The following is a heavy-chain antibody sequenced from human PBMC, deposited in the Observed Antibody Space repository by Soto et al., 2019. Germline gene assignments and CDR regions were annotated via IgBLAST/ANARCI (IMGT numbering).Heavy chain of an antibody. CDR3: ARDLLPVFYYDSSGYYYKNHNDDFDI. V-gene: IGHV1-18*01. CDR2: ISAYNGNT. D-gene: IGHD3-22*01. Sequence: GASVKVSCKASGYTFTSYVISWVLQAPGQGLEWMGWISAYNGNTNYAQKLQGRVTMTTDTSTSTAYMELRSLRPDDTAVYYCARDLLPVFYYDSSGYYYKNHNDDFDIWGQGTMVTVSS. CDR1: GYTFTSYV. J-gene: IGHJ3*02.